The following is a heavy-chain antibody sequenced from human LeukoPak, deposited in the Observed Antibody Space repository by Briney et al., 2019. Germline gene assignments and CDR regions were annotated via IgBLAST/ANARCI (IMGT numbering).Heavy chain of an antibody. CDR1: GFPFSSYS. J-gene: IGHJ4*02. CDR2: ISSSSSYI. V-gene: IGHV3-21*04. CDR3: AKGRVRITMIVVVIRKPYFDY. Sequence: GGSLRLSCAASGFPFSSYSMNWVRQAPGKGLEWVSSISSSSSYIYYADSVKGRFTISRDNAKNSLYLQMNSLRAEDTAVYYCAKGRVRITMIVVVIRKPYFDYWGQGTLVTVSS. D-gene: IGHD3-22*01.